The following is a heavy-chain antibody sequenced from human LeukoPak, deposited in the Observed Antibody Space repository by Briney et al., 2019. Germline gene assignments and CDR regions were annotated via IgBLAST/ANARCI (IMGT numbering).Heavy chain of an antibody. CDR3: ARDQPYYYDSSGHFFDY. CDR2: IKQDGSEK. V-gene: IGHV3-7*01. D-gene: IGHD3-22*01. J-gene: IGHJ4*02. Sequence: GGSLRLSCAASGFTFSSYWMSWVRQAPGKGLEWVANIKQDGSEKYYVDSVKGRFTISRDNAKNSLYLQMSSLRAEDTAVYYCARDQPYYYDSSGHFFDYWGQGTLVTVSS. CDR1: GFTFSSYW.